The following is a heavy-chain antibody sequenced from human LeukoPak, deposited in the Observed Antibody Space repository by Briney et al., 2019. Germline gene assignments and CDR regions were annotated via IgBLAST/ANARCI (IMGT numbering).Heavy chain of an antibody. D-gene: IGHD1-26*01. CDR1: GFNFEDYG. CDR2: INWNDGNT. CDR3: ARGSIVGATFDYFDY. J-gene: IGHJ4*02. Sequence: GGSLRLSCAASGFNFEDYGMSWVRQIPGKGLEWVSGINWNDGNTDYADSVKGRFTISRDNAKNSLFLQMNSLRAEDTAVYYCARGSIVGATFDYFDYWGQGTLVTVSS. V-gene: IGHV3-20*04.